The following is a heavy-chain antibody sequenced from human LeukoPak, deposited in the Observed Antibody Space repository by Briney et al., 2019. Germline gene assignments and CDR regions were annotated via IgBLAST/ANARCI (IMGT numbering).Heavy chain of an antibody. V-gene: IGHV4-59*08. CDR2: FYYSGST. CDR1: GGSVSSYS. CDR3: ARARQELTTVNDYFDY. D-gene: IGHD4-17*01. Sequence: SETLSLTCTVSGGSVSSYSWSWIRQPPGKGLEWIGYFYYSGSTNYNPSLKSRVTISVDTSKSQFSLNLTSVTAADTAVYYCARARQELTTVNDYFDYWGQGTLVTVSS. J-gene: IGHJ4*02.